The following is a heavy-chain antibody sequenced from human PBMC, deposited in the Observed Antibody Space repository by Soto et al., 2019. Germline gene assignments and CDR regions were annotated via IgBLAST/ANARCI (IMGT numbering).Heavy chain of an antibody. V-gene: IGHV4-30-2*01. J-gene: IGHJ6*02. CDR1: GGSISSGGYS. D-gene: IGHD2-21*02. CDR2: IYHSGST. CDR3: ARDLWGYCGTDCYPLDV. Sequence: ASETLSLTCDVSGGSISSGGYSWSWIRQQAGKGLEWIGYIYHSGSTYYNPSLKSRVTISVDRSKNQFSLKLSSVTAADTAVYYCARDLWGYCGTDCYPLDVWGQGTTVTVS.